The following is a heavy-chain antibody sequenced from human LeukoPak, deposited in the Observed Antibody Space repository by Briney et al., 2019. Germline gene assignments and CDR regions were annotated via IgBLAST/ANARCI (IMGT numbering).Heavy chain of an antibody. CDR1: GFTFSSYE. CDR3: ARDRAYYFGSGSYSYYYYGMDV. V-gene: IGHV3-48*03. J-gene: IGHJ6*02. Sequence: PGGSLRLSCAASGFTFSSYEMNWVRQAPGKGLEWVSYISSSGSTIYYADSVKGRFTISRDNAKNSLYLQMNSLRAEDTAVYYYARDRAYYFGSGSYSYYYYGMDVWGQGTTVTVSS. D-gene: IGHD3-10*01. CDR2: ISSSGSTI.